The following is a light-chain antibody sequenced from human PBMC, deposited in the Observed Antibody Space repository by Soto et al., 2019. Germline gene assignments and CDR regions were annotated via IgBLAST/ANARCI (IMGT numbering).Light chain of an antibody. J-gene: IGKJ2*01. CDR1: QSLLHSNGYNY. Sequence: DVVMTQSPLSLPVTPGEPASISCRSSQSLLHSNGYNYLSWHLQKPWRSEQLLFYLGSNRASGVPDRFSGSGSGTEFTLDISRVEAEDVGIYFCMQALEILYTFGQGTKLEIK. CDR3: MQALEILYT. V-gene: IGKV2-28*01. CDR2: LGS.